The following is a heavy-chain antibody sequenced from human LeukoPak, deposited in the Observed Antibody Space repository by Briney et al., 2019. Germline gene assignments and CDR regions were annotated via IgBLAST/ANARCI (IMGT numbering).Heavy chain of an antibody. D-gene: IGHD3-22*01. CDR2: ISSNGGST. CDR3: ARDCDRSGYYCY. Sequence: PGGFLRLSCSASGFTFSSYAMHWVRQAPGKGLEYVSVISSNGGSTYYADSVKGRFTISRDNSKNTVYFQMSSLRADDTAVYYCARDCDRSGYYCYWGQGTLVTVSS. V-gene: IGHV3-64D*06. CDR1: GFTFSSYA. J-gene: IGHJ4*02.